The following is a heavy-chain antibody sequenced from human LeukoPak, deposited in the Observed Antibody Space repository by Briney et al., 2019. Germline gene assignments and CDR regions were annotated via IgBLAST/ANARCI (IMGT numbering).Heavy chain of an antibody. CDR1: GFTFSSYS. CDR2: ISSSSSYI. Sequence: GGSLRLSCAASGFTFSSYSMNWVRQAPGKGLEWVSSISSSSSYIYYADSVKGRFTISRDDSKNTLYLQMNSLRGDDTAVYYCAKDGTSYYYIYYWGQGTLVTVSS. V-gene: IGHV3-21*01. J-gene: IGHJ4*02. D-gene: IGHD2/OR15-2a*01. CDR3: AKDGTSYYYIYY.